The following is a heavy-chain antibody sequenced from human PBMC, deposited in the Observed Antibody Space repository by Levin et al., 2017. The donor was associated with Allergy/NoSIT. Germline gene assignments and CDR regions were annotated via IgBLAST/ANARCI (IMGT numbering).Heavy chain of an antibody. J-gene: IGHJ5*02. V-gene: IGHV1-2*02. CDR1: GYVFTGYY. D-gene: IGHD5-18*01. CDR2: IHPKSGAT. Sequence: ASVKVSCKASGYVFTGYYMHWVRQAPGQGLEWMGFIHPKSGATNYAQKFQDRVTLTRDTSVSTTYMELTSLRSADTAVYYCARDGGGEYSYGYTWFDPWGQGTLVTVSS. CDR3: ARDGGGEYSYGYTWFDP.